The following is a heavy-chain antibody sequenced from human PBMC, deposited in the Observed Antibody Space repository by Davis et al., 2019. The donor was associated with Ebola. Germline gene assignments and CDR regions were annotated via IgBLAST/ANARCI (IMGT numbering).Heavy chain of an antibody. CDR3: ARRERGWLQLFDY. CDR1: GGSFSGYY. J-gene: IGHJ4*02. D-gene: IGHD5-24*01. CDR2: INHSGST. Sequence: SETLSLTCAVYGGSFSGYYWSWIRQPPGKGLEWIGEINHSGSTNYNPSLKSRVTISVDTSKNQFSLKLSSVTAADTAVYYCARRERGWLQLFDYWGQGTLVTVSS. V-gene: IGHV4-34*01.